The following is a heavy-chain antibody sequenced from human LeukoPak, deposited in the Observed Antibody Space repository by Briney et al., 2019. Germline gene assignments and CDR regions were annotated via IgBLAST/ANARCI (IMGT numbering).Heavy chain of an antibody. CDR2: ISSSSSYI. Sequence: PGGSLGLSCAASGFTFSSYSMNWVRQAPGKGLEWVSSISSSSSYIYYADSVKGRFTISRDNAKNSLYLQMNSLRAEDTAVYYCARDNGYYDSSGYYADAFDIWGQGTMVTVSS. J-gene: IGHJ3*02. D-gene: IGHD3-22*01. CDR3: ARDNGYYDSSGYYADAFDI. CDR1: GFTFSSYS. V-gene: IGHV3-21*01.